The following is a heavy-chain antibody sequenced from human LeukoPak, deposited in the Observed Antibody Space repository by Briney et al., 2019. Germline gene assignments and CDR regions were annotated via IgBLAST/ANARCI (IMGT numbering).Heavy chain of an antibody. CDR1: GGSISSHY. Sequence: PSETLSLTCTVSGGSISSHYWSWIRQPPGKGQEWIGYIYYSGSTNYNPSLKSRVTISVDTSKNQFSLKLSSVTAADTAVYYCAREALVGAGGFDYWGQGTLVTVSS. CDR2: IYYSGST. CDR3: AREALVGAGGFDY. J-gene: IGHJ4*02. V-gene: IGHV4-59*11. D-gene: IGHD1-26*01.